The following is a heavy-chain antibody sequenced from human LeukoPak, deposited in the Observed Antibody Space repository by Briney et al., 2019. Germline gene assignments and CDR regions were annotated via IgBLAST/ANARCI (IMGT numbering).Heavy chain of an antibody. CDR1: GFTFSSYW. CDR3: AKNYYGSGSYYNAGAFDI. V-gene: IGHV3-74*01. D-gene: IGHD3-10*01. J-gene: IGHJ3*02. Sequence: GGSLRLSCAASGFTFSSYWMHWVRQAPGKGLVWVSRINTDGSSTSYADSVKGRFTISRDNAKNTLYLQMNSLRAEDTAVYYCAKNYYGSGSYYNAGAFDIWGQGTMVTASS. CDR2: INTDGSST.